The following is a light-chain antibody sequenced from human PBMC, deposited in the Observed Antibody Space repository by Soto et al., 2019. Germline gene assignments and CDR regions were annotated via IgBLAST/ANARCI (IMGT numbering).Light chain of an antibody. V-gene: IGLV2-14*01. CDR2: EVI. CDR3: SSSTSSRPLYV. CDR1: SSAVGAYNS. Sequence: QSALTQPASVSGSPGQSITISCTGSSSAVGAYNSVSWYQQHPGKAPKLIIYEVINRPSGVSNRFSGSKSGDTASLTISGLQAEDEAEYYCSSSTSSRPLYVFGYGTKVTVL. J-gene: IGLJ1*01.